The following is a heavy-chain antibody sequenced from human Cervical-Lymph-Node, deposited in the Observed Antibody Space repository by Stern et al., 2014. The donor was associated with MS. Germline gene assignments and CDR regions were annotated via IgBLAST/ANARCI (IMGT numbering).Heavy chain of an antibody. V-gene: IGHV3-33*01. J-gene: IGHJ4*02. CDR1: GFIFSNSG. D-gene: IGHD6-13*01. Sequence: VQLVESGGGVVQSGRSLRLSCAASGFIFSNSGMPWVRQAPGKGLEWVAFIWYDGSNKYYAESVKGRFTISRDNSNNTLYLQMNSLRAEDTAVYFCARDWDSSSPVYLDYWGQGTLVIVSS. CDR3: ARDWDSSSPVYLDY. CDR2: IWYDGSNK.